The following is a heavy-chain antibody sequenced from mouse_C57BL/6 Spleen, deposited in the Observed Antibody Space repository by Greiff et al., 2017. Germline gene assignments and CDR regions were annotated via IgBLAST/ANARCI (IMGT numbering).Heavy chain of an antibody. CDR3: ARWGYLGFDY. CDR2: INPNNGGT. CDR1: GYTFTDYN. Sequence: DVKLVESGPELVKPGASVKIPCKASGYTFTDYNMDWVKQSHGKSLEWIGDINPNNGGTIYNQKFKGKATLTVDKSSSTAYMELRSLTSEDTAVYYCARWGYLGFDYWGQGTTLTVSS. J-gene: IGHJ2*01. V-gene: IGHV1-18*01. D-gene: IGHD3-1*01.